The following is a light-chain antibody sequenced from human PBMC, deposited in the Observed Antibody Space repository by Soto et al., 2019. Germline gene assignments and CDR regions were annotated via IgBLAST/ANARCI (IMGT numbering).Light chain of an antibody. V-gene: IGKV3-15*01. CDR1: QSVYSN. CDR3: QQYNSSPLT. J-gene: IGKJ4*01. CDR2: GAS. Sequence: EVLMTQSPATLSVSPGERVTLSCRASQSVYSNLAWYQQKPGQAPRLLIYGASTSATGIPARFSGSGSGTEFTLTISSLQSEDFAVYYCQQYNSSPLTFGGGTKVEIK.